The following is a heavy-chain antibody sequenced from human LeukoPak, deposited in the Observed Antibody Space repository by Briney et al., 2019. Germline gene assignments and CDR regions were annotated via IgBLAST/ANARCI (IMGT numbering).Heavy chain of an antibody. D-gene: IGHD6-13*01. CDR2: ISGSGGST. J-gene: IGHJ5*02. CDR1: GFTFSSYA. V-gene: IGHV3-23*01. Sequence: GGSLRLSCAASGFTFSSYAMSWVRQAPGKGLEWVSAISGSGGSTYYADPVKGRFTISRDNSKNTLYLQMNSLRAEDTAVYYCAKDNGGSSWLNWFDPWGQGTLVTVSS. CDR3: AKDNGGSSWLNWFDP.